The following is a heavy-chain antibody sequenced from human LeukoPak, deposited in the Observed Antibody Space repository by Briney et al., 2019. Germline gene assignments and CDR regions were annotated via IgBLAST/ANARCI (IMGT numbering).Heavy chain of an antibody. CDR2: IRYDGSNK. Sequence: GGSLRLYCAASGFTFSSYGMHWVRQAPGKGLEWVAFIRYDGSNKYYADSVKGRFTISRDNSKNTLYLQMNSLRAEDTAVYYCAKDPVIAASGHYYYYYMDVWGKGTTVTVSS. CDR3: AKDPVIAASGHYYYYYMDV. CDR1: GFTFSSYG. V-gene: IGHV3-30*02. D-gene: IGHD6-13*01. J-gene: IGHJ6*03.